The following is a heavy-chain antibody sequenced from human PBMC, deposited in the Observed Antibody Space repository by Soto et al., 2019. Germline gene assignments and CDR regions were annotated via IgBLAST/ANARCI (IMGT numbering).Heavy chain of an antibody. Sequence: EVQLVESGGGLVQPGGSLRLSCAASGFTFSRFDLHWVRQAPGKGLEWISYISSSGSTAYYASSVEGRFTISRDNANNSVYLQMDSLRAEDTALYYCTRAAWFPYLSFYWGQGALVTVSS. CDR2: ISSSGSTA. J-gene: IGHJ4*02. V-gene: IGHV3-48*03. CDR3: TRAAWFPYLSFY. D-gene: IGHD3-10*01. CDR1: GFTFSRFD.